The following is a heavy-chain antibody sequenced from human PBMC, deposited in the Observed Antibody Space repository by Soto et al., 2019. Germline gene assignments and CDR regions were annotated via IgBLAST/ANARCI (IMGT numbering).Heavy chain of an antibody. Sequence: ASVKVSCKVSGYTLTELSMHWVRQAPGKGLEWMGGFDPEDGETIDAQKFQGRVTMTEDTSTDTAYMELSSLRSEDTAVYYCATGYRRSSSFPSLAAYYYYYMDVWGKGTTVTVSS. CDR2: FDPEDGET. CDR1: GYTLTELS. J-gene: IGHJ6*03. D-gene: IGHD6-6*01. V-gene: IGHV1-24*01. CDR3: ATGYRRSSSFPSLAAYYYYYMDV.